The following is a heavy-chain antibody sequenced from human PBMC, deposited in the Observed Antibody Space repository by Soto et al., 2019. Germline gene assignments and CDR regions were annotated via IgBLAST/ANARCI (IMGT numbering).Heavy chain of an antibody. D-gene: IGHD6-19*01. CDR3: ARDRTVAAGMDV. V-gene: IGHV3-21*01. J-gene: IGHJ6*02. Sequence: PGGSLRLSCAASGFTFSSYSMNWVRQAPGKGLEWVSSISSSSSYIYYADSVKGRFTISRDNAKNSLYLQMNSLRAEDTAVYYCARDRTVAAGMDVWGQGTTVTVSS. CDR1: GFTFSSYS. CDR2: ISSSSSYI.